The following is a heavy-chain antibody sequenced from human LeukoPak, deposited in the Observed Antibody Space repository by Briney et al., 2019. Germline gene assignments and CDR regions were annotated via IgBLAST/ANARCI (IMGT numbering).Heavy chain of an antibody. Sequence: PSETLSLTCTVSGGSISSSSYYWGWIRQPPGKGLEWIGSIYYSGSTYYNPSLKSRVTISVDTSKNQFSLKLSSVTAADTAVYYCARQKDDYVWGSYRSLPDYWGQGTLVTVSS. CDR3: ARQKDDYVWGSYRSLPDY. CDR2: IYYSGST. CDR1: GGSISSSSYY. D-gene: IGHD3-16*02. J-gene: IGHJ4*02. V-gene: IGHV4-39*01.